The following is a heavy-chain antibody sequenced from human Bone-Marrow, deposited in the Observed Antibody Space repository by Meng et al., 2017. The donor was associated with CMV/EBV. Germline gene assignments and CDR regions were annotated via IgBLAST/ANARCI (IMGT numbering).Heavy chain of an antibody. Sequence: GESLKISCAASGFTFSTYSMHWVRQAPGKGLEYVSAINSVGDATSYADSVKGRFTISRDNSKNTLFLQMGSLRAEDMAIYYCARGICPWSSCYPRGYYFDLWGQGPLVTGSS. CDR3: ARGICPWSSCYPRGYYFDL. D-gene: IGHD2-15*01. CDR1: GFTFSTYS. V-gene: IGHV3-64*02. J-gene: IGHJ4*02. CDR2: INSVGDAT.